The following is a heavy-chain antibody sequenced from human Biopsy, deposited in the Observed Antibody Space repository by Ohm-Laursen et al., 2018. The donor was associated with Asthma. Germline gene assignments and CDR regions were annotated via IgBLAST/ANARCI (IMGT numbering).Heavy chain of an antibody. Sequence: SSLRLSCAASGFTFDDYAMHWVRQAPGKGLEWVSGISWNSGSIGYADSVKGRFTISSDNAKNSLYLQMNSLRAEDTALYYGAKGEWELLEANFDYWGQGTLVTVSS. D-gene: IGHD1-26*01. J-gene: IGHJ4*02. CDR2: ISWNSGSI. CDR3: AKGEWELLEANFDY. V-gene: IGHV3-9*01. CDR1: GFTFDDYA.